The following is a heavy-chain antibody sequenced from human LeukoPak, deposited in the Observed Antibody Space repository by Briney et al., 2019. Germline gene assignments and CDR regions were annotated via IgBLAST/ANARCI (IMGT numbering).Heavy chain of an antibody. Sequence: PGGSLRLPCAASGFTYSSCWMHWVRQAPGKGLVWVSRINSDGITTNYADSVKGRFTISRDNAKNTLYLQMNSLRAEDTAVYYCVRGNYYDTWGQGTLVAVSS. J-gene: IGHJ4*02. CDR3: VRGNYYDT. CDR1: GFTYSSCW. V-gene: IGHV3-74*01. CDR2: INSDGITT.